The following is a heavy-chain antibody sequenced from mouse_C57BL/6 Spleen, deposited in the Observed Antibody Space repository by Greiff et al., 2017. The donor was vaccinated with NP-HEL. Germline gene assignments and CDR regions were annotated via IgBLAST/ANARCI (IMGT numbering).Heavy chain of an antibody. CDR1: GFTFSSYA. V-gene: IGHV5-4*03. Sequence: EVMLVESGGGLVKPGGSLKLSCAASGFTFSSYAMSWVRQPPEKRLEWVATISDGGSYTYYPDNVKGRFTISRDNAKNNLYLQMSHLKSEDTAMYYCARGYYGSSYLAWFAYWGQGTLVTVSA. J-gene: IGHJ3*01. CDR3: ARGYYGSSYLAWFAY. D-gene: IGHD1-1*01. CDR2: ISDGGSYT.